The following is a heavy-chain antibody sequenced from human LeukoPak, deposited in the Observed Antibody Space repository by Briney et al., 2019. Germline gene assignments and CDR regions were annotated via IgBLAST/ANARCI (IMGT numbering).Heavy chain of an antibody. D-gene: IGHD5-12*01. CDR2: ISGNGGST. Sequence: PGGSLRLSCAASGFTFSCYAMSWVRQAPGKGLEWVSAISGNGGSTYYADSVKGRFTISRDNSKNTLYLQMNSLRAEDTAVYYCAREWGSGYFSIDYWGQGTLVTVSS. V-gene: IGHV3-23*01. CDR3: AREWGSGYFSIDY. J-gene: IGHJ4*02. CDR1: GFTFSCYA.